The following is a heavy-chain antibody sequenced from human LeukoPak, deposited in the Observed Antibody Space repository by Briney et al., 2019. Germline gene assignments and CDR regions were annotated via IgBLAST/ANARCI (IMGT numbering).Heavy chain of an antibody. Sequence: GASVKVSCKSSGYTFTDYYMNWVRQATGQGLEWMGWMNPNSGNTGYAQKFQGRVTMTRNTSISTAYMELSSLRYEDTAVYYCATDYTDYSLDYWGQGTLVTVSS. V-gene: IGHV1-8*02. CDR2: MNPNSGNT. CDR3: ATDYTDYSLDY. D-gene: IGHD4-11*01. J-gene: IGHJ4*02. CDR1: GYTFTDYY.